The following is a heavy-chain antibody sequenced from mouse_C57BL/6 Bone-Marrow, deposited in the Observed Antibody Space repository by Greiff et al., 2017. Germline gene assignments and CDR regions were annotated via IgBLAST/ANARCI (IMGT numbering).Heavy chain of an antibody. D-gene: IGHD1-1*01. CDR1: GFTFSSYT. V-gene: IGHV5-9*04. CDR3: SRQVTTVLDTKYFDV. Sequence: EVQRVESGGGLVKPGGSLKLSCAASGFTFSSYTMSWVRQTPEKRLQWVAAISGGGGNTYYPDSVKGRFTISRDNDKNNLYLQMSSLRSEDTAMYYCSRQVTTVLDTKYFDVWGTGTTVTVSS. CDR2: ISGGGGNT. J-gene: IGHJ1*03.